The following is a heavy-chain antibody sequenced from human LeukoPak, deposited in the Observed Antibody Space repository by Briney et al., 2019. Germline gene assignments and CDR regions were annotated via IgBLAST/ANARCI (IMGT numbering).Heavy chain of an antibody. J-gene: IGHJ3*02. Sequence: PGGSLRLSCAASGFTFSSYSMNWVRQAPGKGLEWVSYISSSSSTIYYADSVKGRFTISRDNAKNSLYLQMNSLRAEDTAVYYCARPTVTTGVDAFDIWGQGTVVTVSS. V-gene: IGHV3-48*04. CDR3: ARPTVTTGVDAFDI. D-gene: IGHD4-11*01. CDR1: GFTFSSYS. CDR2: ISSSSSTI.